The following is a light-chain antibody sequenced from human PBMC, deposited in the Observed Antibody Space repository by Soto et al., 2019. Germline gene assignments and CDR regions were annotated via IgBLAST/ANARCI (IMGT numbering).Light chain of an antibody. CDR1: QSVSNK. J-gene: IGKJ1*01. CDR3: QQYNDWPPIT. V-gene: IGKV3-15*01. Sequence: EVVMTQSPATLSVSPGERATLSCRASQSVSNKLAWYQQKPGQGPRLLIYGASTRAPDIAARFSGSGSGTEFTLTISSLQSEDSAVYYCQQYNDWPPITFGQGTKVEI. CDR2: GAS.